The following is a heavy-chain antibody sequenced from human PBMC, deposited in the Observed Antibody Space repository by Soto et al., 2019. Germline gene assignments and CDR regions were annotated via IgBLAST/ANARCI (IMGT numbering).Heavy chain of an antibody. CDR2: MSYSRST. D-gene: IGHD3-16*01. J-gene: IGHJ4*02. V-gene: IGHV4-39*01. CDR3: ASHLRPTNGGGGYFNY. CDR1: GGSISSNNYY. Sequence: QLQLQESGPGLVKPSETLSLTCFVSGGSISSNNYYWGWIRQPPGKGLEWIGSMSYSRSTYYNPSLKRRVTITVDTSKNQCSLKLTSVTAAYTAVYYCASHLRPTNGGGGYFNYWGEGPLVPVSS.